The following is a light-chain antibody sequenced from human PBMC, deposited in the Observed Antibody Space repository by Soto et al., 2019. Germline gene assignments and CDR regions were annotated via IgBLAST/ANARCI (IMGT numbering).Light chain of an antibody. Sequence: IVLTQSPVTLSVSPGERATLSCRASQSVGSSLAWYQQKPGQPPRLLIQTASTRATGIPAMFSGSGSGTEFTLTISSLQSEDFAVYYCQHYNNLYTFGQGTKLEIK. V-gene: IGKV3-15*01. CDR2: TAS. CDR1: QSVGSS. J-gene: IGKJ2*01. CDR3: QHYNNLYT.